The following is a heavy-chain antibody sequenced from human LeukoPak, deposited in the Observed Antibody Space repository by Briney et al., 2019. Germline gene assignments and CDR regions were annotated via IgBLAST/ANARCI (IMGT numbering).Heavy chain of an antibody. CDR1: GGSISSSSYY. J-gene: IGHJ6*03. CDR2: ISSSGSTI. CDR3: ARDRPSYDFWSGYYEYYYYYMDV. V-gene: IGHV3-11*04. D-gene: IGHD3-3*01. Sequence: LSLTCTVSGGSISSSSYYWGWIRQAPGKGLEWVSYISSSGSTIYYADSVKGRFTISGDNAKNSLYLQMNSLRAEDTAVYYCARDRPSYDFWSGYYEYYYYYMDVWGKGTTVTVSS.